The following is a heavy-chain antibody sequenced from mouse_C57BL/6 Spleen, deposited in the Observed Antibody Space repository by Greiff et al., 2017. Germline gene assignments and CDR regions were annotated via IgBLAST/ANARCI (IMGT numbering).Heavy chain of an antibody. CDR2: IYPGSGST. D-gene: IGHD2-1*01. CDR3: ARRDYGNYGDYAMDY. V-gene: IGHV1-55*01. CDR1: GYTFTSYW. Sequence: QVQLQQPGAELVKPGASVKMSCKASGYTFTSYWITWVKQRPGQGLEWIGDIYPGSGSTNYNEKFKSKATLTVDTSSSTAYMQHSSLTSEDSAVYYCARRDYGNYGDYAMDYWGQGTSVTVSS. J-gene: IGHJ4*01.